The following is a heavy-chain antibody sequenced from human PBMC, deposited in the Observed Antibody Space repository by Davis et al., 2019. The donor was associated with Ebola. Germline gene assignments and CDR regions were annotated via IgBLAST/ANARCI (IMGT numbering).Heavy chain of an antibody. J-gene: IGHJ4*02. CDR2: FSYGDNT. D-gene: IGHD6-6*01. CDR1: GASISSRSYY. CDR3: ARRGSSSFGY. V-gene: IGHV4-39*07. Sequence: GSLRLSCTVSGASISSRSYYWGWIRQPPGKGLEWVGSFSYGDNTHYYNPSLRSRVTISVDTSKNQFSLKLSSVTAADTAVYYCARRGSSSFGYWGQGTLVTVSS.